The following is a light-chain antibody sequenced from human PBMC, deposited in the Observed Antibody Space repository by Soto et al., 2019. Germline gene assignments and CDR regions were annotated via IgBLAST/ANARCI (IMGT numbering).Light chain of an antibody. CDR1: QTISSW. Sequence: DIQMTQSPSTLSGSVGDRVTITCRASQTISSWLAWYQQKPGKAPKLLIYKASTLKSGVPSRYSGSGSGTEFTLPMSRLQPDDFATYSCQHSTSYSEAFGEGTKVELK. CDR3: QHSTSYSEA. CDR2: KAS. V-gene: IGKV1-5*03. J-gene: IGKJ1*01.